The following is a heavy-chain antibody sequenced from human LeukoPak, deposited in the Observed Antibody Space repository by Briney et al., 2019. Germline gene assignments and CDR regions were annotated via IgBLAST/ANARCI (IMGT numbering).Heavy chain of an antibody. J-gene: IGHJ4*02. D-gene: IGHD3-22*01. CDR2: INHSGST. CDR1: GGSLSGYY. Sequence: PSETLSLTCAVYGGSLSGYYWSWIRQPPPKGMEWIGEINHSGSTNYNPSLKSRVTISVDTSKNQFSLMLSSVAAADAAVYYCARGRSGDSSEGMDYWGQGTLVTVSS. V-gene: IGHV4-34*01. CDR3: ARGRSGDSSEGMDY.